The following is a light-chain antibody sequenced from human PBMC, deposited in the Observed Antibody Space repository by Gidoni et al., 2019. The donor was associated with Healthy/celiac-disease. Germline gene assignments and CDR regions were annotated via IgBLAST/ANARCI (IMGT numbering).Light chain of an antibody. V-gene: IGKV1-39*01. Sequence: DIQMTQSPSSLSASVGDRVTITCRASQSISSYLNWYQQKPGKAPKLLIYAASSLQSGVPSRFSGSGSGTDFTLTISSLQPEDFATYYCQQSYSTPLTFGGXTKAEIK. CDR2: AAS. CDR1: QSISSY. J-gene: IGKJ4*01. CDR3: QQSYSTPLT.